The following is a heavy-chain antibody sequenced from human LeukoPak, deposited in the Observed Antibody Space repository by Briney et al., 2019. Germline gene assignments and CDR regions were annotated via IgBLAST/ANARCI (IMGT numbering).Heavy chain of an antibody. CDR1: GVTFSSYA. D-gene: IGHD3-3*01. V-gene: IGHV1-69*05. CDR2: IIPIFGTA. CDR3: ARARGYDFWSGPSARSADAFDI. J-gene: IGHJ3*02. Sequence: SVKVSCKASGVTFSSYAISWVRQAPGQGLEWMGGIIPIFGTANYTQKFQGRVTTTTDESTSTAYMELSSLRSEDTAVYYWARARGYDFWSGPSARSADAFDIWGQGTMVTVSS.